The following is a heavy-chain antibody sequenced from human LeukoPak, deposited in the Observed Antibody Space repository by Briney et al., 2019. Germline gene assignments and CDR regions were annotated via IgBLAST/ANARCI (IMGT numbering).Heavy chain of an antibody. CDR1: GGTFSSYA. D-gene: IGHD1-26*01. CDR2: INPNSGGT. CDR3: AISGSDVDY. V-gene: IGHV1-2*02. J-gene: IGHJ4*02. Sequence: GASVKVSCKASGGTFSSYAISWVRQAPGQGLEWMGWINPNSGGTNYAQKFQGRVTMTRDTSISTAYMELSRLRSDDTAVYYCAISGSDVDYWGQGTLVTVSS.